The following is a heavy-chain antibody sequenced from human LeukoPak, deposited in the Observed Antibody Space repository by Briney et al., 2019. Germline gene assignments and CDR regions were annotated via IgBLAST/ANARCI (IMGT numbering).Heavy chain of an antibody. V-gene: IGHV4-59*01. CDR3: ARGTLGYYYYGMDV. CDR1: GGSISSYY. J-gene: IGHJ6*02. D-gene: IGHD3-10*01. Sequence: PSETLSLTCTVSGGSISSYYWSWIRQPPGKGLEWIGYIYYSGSTNYNPSLKSRVTVSLDTSKNQLSLNLSAVTAADTAFYYCARGTLGYYYYGMDVWGQGTTVTVSS. CDR2: IYYSGST.